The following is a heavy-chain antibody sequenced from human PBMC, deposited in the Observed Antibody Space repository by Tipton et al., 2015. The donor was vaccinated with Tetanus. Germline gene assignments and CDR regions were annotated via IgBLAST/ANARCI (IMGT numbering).Heavy chain of an antibody. CDR3: ARAAGFLGLTHDF. V-gene: IGHV4-30-4*01. Sequence: TLSLTCTVSGASFSSGDYYWSWIRKPPGKDLEWIGYIYQTGTTYYNPSLKGRVTISMDRSNTQFSLRLDSLTVADTAVYYCARAAGFLGLTHDFWGRGTLVSVSS. J-gene: IGHJ4*02. D-gene: IGHD2/OR15-2a*01. CDR1: GASFSSGDYY. CDR2: IYQTGTT.